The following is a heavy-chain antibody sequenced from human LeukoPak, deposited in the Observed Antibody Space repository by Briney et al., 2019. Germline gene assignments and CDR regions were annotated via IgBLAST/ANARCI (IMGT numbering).Heavy chain of an antibody. J-gene: IGHJ4*02. CDR2: INPSGGST. CDR3: ARDGLHNWNDLYFDY. CDR1: GYTFTSYY. D-gene: IGHD1-20*01. Sequence: ASVKVSCKASGYTFTSYYMHWVRQAPGQGLEWMGLINPSGGSTSYAQKFQGRVTMTRDTSTSTVYMELSSLRSEDTAVYYCARDGLHNWNDLYFDYWGQGTLVTVS. V-gene: IGHV1-46*01.